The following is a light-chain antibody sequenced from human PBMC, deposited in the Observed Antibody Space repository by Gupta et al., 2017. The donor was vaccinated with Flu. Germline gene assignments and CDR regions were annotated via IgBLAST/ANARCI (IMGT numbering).Light chain of an antibody. V-gene: IGLV3-10*01. CDR2: EDS. Sequence: SYALTPPPSVASSPGQTAMTICSGDAFPKKYDYCFHQKSGQAPVLVIYEDSKRPSGIPEGLSGASSGTMATLTISGAQVDDEADYYCYSTDSSGNHRVFGGGTKLTVL. J-gene: IGLJ2*01. CDR3: YSTDSSGNHRV. CDR1: AFPKKY.